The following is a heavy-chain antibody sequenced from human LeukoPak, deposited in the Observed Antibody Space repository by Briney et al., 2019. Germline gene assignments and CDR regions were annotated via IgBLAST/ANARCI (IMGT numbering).Heavy chain of an antibody. Sequence: GGSLRLSCAASGFTFSSYSMSWVRQAPGKGLEWLSYISSSSSTKYYADSVDGRFTISRDNAKNSLHLQMDSLRAEDTAVYYCAKDSGSPIVEWYFDLWGRGTLVTVSS. CDR1: GFTFSSYS. D-gene: IGHD6-13*01. V-gene: IGHV3-48*04. CDR3: AKDSGSPIVEWYFDL. CDR2: ISSSSSTK. J-gene: IGHJ2*01.